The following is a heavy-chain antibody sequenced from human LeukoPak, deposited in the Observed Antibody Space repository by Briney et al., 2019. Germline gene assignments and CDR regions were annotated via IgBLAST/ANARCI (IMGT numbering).Heavy chain of an antibody. J-gene: IGHJ5*02. CDR1: GASFSGYY. D-gene: IGHD3-16*01. Sequence: SETLSLTCAVYGASFSGYYWSWIRQPPGKGLEWIGEINHSGSTYYNPSLKSRVTISVDTSKNQFSLKLNSVTAADTAVYYCARHYGPWGQGTLVTVSS. CDR2: INHSGST. V-gene: IGHV4-34*01. CDR3: ARHYGP.